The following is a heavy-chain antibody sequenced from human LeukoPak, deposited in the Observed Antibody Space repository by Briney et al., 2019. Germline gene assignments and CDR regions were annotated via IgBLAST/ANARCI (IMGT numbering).Heavy chain of an antibody. Sequence: ASVKVSCKASGYTFTGYYMHWVRQAPGQGLEWMGWINPNSGGTNYAQTFQGRVTMTRDTSISTAYMELSRLRSDDTAVYYCARGWSYYGSGSYYIDPHFDYWGQGTLATVSS. V-gene: IGHV1-2*02. CDR2: INPNSGGT. D-gene: IGHD3-10*01. CDR1: GYTFTGYY. CDR3: ARGWSYYGSGSYYIDPHFDY. J-gene: IGHJ4*02.